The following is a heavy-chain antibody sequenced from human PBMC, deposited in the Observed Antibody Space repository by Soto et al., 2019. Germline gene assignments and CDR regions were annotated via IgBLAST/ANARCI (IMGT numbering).Heavy chain of an antibody. CDR2: ISAYNGNT. Sequence: QVQLVQSGAEVKKPGASVKVSCKASGYTFTSYGISWVRQAPGQGLEWMGWISAYNGNTNYAQKLQGRVTMTTDTSTSTAYMELRSLRADDTAVYYCARDQEIFGVVGLYYYYIDVWGKGTTVTVSS. V-gene: IGHV1-18*01. CDR1: GYTFTSYG. CDR3: ARDQEIFGVVGLYYYYIDV. J-gene: IGHJ6*03. D-gene: IGHD3-3*01.